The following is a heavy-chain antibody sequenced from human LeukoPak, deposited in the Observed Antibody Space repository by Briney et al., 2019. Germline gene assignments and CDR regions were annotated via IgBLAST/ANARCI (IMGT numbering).Heavy chain of an antibody. Sequence: ASVKVSCKASGYTFTGYYMHWVRQAPGQGLEWMGWTNPNSGGTNYAQKFQGRVTMTRDTSISTAYMELSRLRSDDTAVYYCAREDYGGGNSEGWFDPWGQGTLVTVSS. CDR1: GYTFTGYY. V-gene: IGHV1-2*02. CDR2: TNPNSGGT. CDR3: AREDYGGGNSEGWFDP. J-gene: IGHJ5*02. D-gene: IGHD4-23*01.